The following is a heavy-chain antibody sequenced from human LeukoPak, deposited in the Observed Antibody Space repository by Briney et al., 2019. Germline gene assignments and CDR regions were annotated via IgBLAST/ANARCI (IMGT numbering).Heavy chain of an antibody. J-gene: IGHJ4*02. CDR1: GGSISSYY. CDR3: ARERGVLTPPIIDY. Sequence: PSETLSLTCTVSGGSISSYYWSWIRQPAGKGLEWIGRIYTGGRTNYNPSLKSRVTMSVDTSKKQFSLKLSSVTAADTAVYYCARERGVLTPPIIDYWGQGTLVTVSS. V-gene: IGHV4-4*07. D-gene: IGHD1-1*01. CDR2: IYTGGRT.